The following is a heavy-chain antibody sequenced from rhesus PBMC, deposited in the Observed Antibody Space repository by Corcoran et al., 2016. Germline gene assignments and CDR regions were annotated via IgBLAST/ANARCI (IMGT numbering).Heavy chain of an antibody. CDR1: GGSISSSY. CDR3: ARDRGPGAY. CDR2: IYGSGSST. V-gene: IGHV4-169*02. J-gene: IGHJ4*01. D-gene: IGHD3-9*01. Sequence: QLQLQESGPGLVKPSETLSVTCAVSGGSISSSYWSWIRQAPGKGLGGLGYIYGSGSSTNYNPSLKSRVPLSVDTSKNQLSLKLSSVTTADTAVYYCARDRGPGAYWGQGVLVTVSS.